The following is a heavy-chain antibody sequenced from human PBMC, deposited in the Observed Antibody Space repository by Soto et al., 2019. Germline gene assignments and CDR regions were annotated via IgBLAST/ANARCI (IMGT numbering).Heavy chain of an antibody. CDR3: AKAPRYHCSGGSCYSAAPRWFDP. D-gene: IGHD2-15*01. CDR2: ISWNSGSI. J-gene: IGHJ5*02. CDR1: GFTFDDYA. Sequence: GGSLRLSCAASGFTFDDYAMHWVRQAPGKGLEWVSGISWNSGSIGYADSVKGRFTISRDNAKNSLYLQMNSLRAEDTAVYYCAKAPRYHCSGGSCYSAAPRWFDPWGQGTLVTVSS. V-gene: IGHV3-9*01.